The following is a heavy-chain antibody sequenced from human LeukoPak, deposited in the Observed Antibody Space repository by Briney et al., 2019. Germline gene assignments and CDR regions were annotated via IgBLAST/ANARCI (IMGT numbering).Heavy chain of an antibody. Sequence: SETLSLTCTVSGGSISSYCWSWIRQPPGKGLEWIGYIYYSGSTNYNPSLKSRVTISVDTSKNQFSLKLSSVTAADTAVYYCAKSVTPYYFDYWGQGTLVTVSS. D-gene: IGHD4-17*01. CDR1: GGSISSYC. J-gene: IGHJ4*02. CDR3: AKSVTPYYFDY. V-gene: IGHV4-59*01. CDR2: IYYSGST.